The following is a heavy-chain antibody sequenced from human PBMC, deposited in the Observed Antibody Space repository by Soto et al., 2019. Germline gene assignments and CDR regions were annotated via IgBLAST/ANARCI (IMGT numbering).Heavy chain of an antibody. Sequence: EVQLVESGGVVVQPGGSLRLSCAASGFTFDDYAMHWVRQAPGKGLEWVSLISWDGGSTYYADSVKGRFTISRDNSKNSLYLQMNSLRAEDTALYYCVKERSGWGGFDYWGQGTLVTVSS. CDR1: GFTFDDYA. V-gene: IGHV3-43D*04. CDR3: VKERSGWGGFDY. D-gene: IGHD6-19*01. J-gene: IGHJ4*02. CDR2: ISWDGGST.